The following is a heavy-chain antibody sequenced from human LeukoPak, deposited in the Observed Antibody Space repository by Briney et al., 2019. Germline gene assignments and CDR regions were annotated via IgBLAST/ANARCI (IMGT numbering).Heavy chain of an antibody. V-gene: IGHV3-23*01. CDR3: AKYGPQDSGSSHFDY. CDR1: GFTVSSNY. J-gene: IGHJ4*02. D-gene: IGHD1-26*01. CDR2: IRDSGSST. Sequence: GGSLRLSCAASGFTVSSNYMSWVRQAPGKGLEWVSAIRDSGSSTHYADSVKGRFTTSRDDSKNTLFLQMNSLRAEDTAIYYCAKYGPQDSGSSHFDYWGQGALVTVSS.